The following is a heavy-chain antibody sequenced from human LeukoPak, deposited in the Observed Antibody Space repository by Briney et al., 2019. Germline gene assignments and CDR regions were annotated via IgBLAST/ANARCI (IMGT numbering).Heavy chain of an antibody. J-gene: IGHJ4*02. Sequence: GGSLRLSCAASGFSFIYYNMKWVRQAPGKGLEWVASISSSSSYIYYADSVKGRFTISRDNAKNSLYLQMNSLRAEDTAVYYCARRGYNYGYGDYWGQGTLVTVSS. D-gene: IGHD5-18*01. CDR2: ISSSSSYI. CDR3: ARRGYNYGYGDY. CDR1: GFSFIYYN. V-gene: IGHV3-21*01.